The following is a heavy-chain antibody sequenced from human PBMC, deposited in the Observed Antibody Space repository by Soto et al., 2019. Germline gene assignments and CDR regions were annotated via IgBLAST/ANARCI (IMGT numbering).Heavy chain of an antibody. V-gene: IGHV3-23*01. J-gene: IGHJ5*02. CDR3: AKAYSSSPNWYDP. CDR1: EFSFSDYW. Sequence: GGSLRLSCAASEFSFSDYWMAWVRQAPGKGLEWVSAISGSGGSTYYADSVKGRFTISRDNSKNTRYLQMNSLRAEDTAVYYCAKAYSSSPNWYDPWGPGTLVTVSS. D-gene: IGHD6-6*01. CDR2: ISGSGGST.